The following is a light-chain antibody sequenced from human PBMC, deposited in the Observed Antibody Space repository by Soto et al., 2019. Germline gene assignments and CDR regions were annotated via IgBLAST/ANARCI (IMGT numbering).Light chain of an antibody. Sequence: EIVMAQSPATLSVAPGERATLSCRASQTVGNNLAWYQHRPGQAPRLLIYDASSRATGIPDRFSGGGSGTDFTLTISRLEPEDFAVYYCQQFSSYPLTFGGGTKVDIK. CDR3: QQFSSYPLT. V-gene: IGKV3-20*01. CDR2: DAS. CDR1: QTVGNN. J-gene: IGKJ4*01.